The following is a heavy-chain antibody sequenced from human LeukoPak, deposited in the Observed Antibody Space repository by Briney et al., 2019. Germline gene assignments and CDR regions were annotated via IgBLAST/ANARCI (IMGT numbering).Heavy chain of an antibody. CDR3: AKDRRGSITAVGSALDY. V-gene: IGHV3-9*01. D-gene: IGHD6-13*01. CDR2: ISWSSGNI. J-gene: IGHJ4*02. Sequence: PGRSLRLSCAASGFTFDDYAMHWVRQAPGKGLEWVSGISWSSGNIGYADSLKGRFTISRDNGKNSLYLQMNSLRAEDTALYYCAKDRRGSITAVGSALDYWGQGTLVTVSS. CDR1: GFTFDDYA.